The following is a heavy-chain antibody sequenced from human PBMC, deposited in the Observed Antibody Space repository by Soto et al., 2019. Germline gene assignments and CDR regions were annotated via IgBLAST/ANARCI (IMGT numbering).Heavy chain of an antibody. V-gene: IGHV3-30-3*01. J-gene: IGHJ4*02. CDR3: ARGAFLSYDSSGYYPY. Sequence: PGGSLRLSCAASGFTFSSYAMHWVRQAPGKGLEWVAVISYDVSNKYYADSVKGRFTISRDNSKNTLYLQMNSLRAEDTAVYYFARGAFLSYDSSGYYPYWGQGTLVTVSS. D-gene: IGHD3-22*01. CDR2: ISYDVSNK. CDR1: GFTFSSYA.